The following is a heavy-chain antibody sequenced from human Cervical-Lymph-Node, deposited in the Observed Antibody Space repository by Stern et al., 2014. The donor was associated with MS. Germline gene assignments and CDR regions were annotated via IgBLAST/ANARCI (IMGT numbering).Heavy chain of an antibody. CDR2: ISPMFGVA. J-gene: IGHJ4*02. CDR1: GGSFSSFD. V-gene: IGHV1-69*01. D-gene: IGHD6-13*01. CDR3: ARHQGGVAAN. Sequence: QVQLGQSGAEVKKPESSVKVSCKASGGSFSSFDISWVRQAPGQRLECVGEISPMFGVANYAQNFQGRVTFTADESTSTAYMELSSLRSEDTAVYYCARHQGGVAANWGQGTLVTVSS.